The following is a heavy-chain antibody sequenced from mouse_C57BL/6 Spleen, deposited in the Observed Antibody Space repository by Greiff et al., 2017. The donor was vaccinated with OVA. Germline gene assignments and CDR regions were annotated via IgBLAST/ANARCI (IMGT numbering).Heavy chain of an antibody. CDR1: GYTFTSYG. Sequence: QVQLQQSGAELARPGASVKLSCKASGYTFTSYGISWVKQRTGQGLEWLGEIYPRSGNTYYNEKFKGKATLTADQSSSTAYMELRSLTSEDAAGYFWAGATDGNVWYFDVWGTGTTVTVSS. CDR2: IYPRSGNT. D-gene: IGHD6-1*01. J-gene: IGHJ1*03. CDR3: AGATDGNVWYFDV. V-gene: IGHV1-81*01.